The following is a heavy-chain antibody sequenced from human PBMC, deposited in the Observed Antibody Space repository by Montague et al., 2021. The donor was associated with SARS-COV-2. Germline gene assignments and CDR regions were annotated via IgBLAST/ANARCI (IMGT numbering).Heavy chain of an antibody. CDR3: ARTSDPSNFDSTGYYGAFDV. D-gene: IGHD3-22*01. J-gene: IGHJ3*01. CDR2: MSYSGSA. CDR1: GATISSDY. Sequence: SETLSLTCTVSGATISSDYWSWIRQSPGKGLEWIGYMSYSGSATSNPSLASRVAISRATSKNQFSLTLIPATAADTAIYYCARTSDPSNFDSTGYYGAFDVWGQGTTVIVSS. V-gene: IGHV4-59*01.